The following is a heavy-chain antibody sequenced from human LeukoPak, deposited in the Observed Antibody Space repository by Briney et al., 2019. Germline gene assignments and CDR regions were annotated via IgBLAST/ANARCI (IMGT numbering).Heavy chain of an antibody. D-gene: IGHD6-13*01. Sequence: PSETLSLTCTVSGDSFSSSSDYWGWIRQPPGKGLEWIGSIYYSGSTFYNPSLKSRVTTSVDTSKNQFSLKLRSVTAADTAVYYCARHRSTWYDYWGQGTLVTVSS. J-gene: IGHJ4*02. CDR1: GDSFSSSSDY. CDR3: ARHRSTWYDY. V-gene: IGHV4-39*01. CDR2: IYYSGST.